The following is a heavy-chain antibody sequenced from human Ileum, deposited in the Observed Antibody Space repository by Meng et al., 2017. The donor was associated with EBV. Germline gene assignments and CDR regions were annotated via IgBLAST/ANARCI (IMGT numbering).Heavy chain of an antibody. CDR3: ARDFDSGTGY. Sequence: VQLVGAGGGLVQPGGSLRLSCAASEFTFSAYWIHWVRQAPGKGLVWVSRISPDGDTTHYADFVKGRFTISRDNAKNTLYLQMNSLRAEDTALYYCARDFDSGTGYWGQGILVTVSS. CDR2: ISPDGDTT. J-gene: IGHJ4*02. CDR1: EFTFSAYW. V-gene: IGHV3-74*01. D-gene: IGHD5-12*01.